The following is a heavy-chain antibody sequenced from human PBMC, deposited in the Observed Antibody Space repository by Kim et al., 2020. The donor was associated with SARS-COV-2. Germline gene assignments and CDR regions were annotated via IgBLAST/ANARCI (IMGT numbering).Heavy chain of an antibody. V-gene: IGHV4-59*08. CDR1: GGSMSFYH. Sequence: SETLSLTCTVSGGSMSFYHWSWIRQAPGKGLEWIGYVFYSGSTNFNPSLKSRVAISIDQPKNHIYLNLTSVTAADTAVYYCARTCPTTTCYPSAFTLWGR. CDR3: ARTCPTTTCYPSAFTL. J-gene: IGHJ2*01. D-gene: IGHD1-26*01. CDR2: VFYSGST.